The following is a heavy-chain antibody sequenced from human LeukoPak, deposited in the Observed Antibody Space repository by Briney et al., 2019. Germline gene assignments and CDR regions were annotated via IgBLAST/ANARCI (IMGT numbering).Heavy chain of an antibody. V-gene: IGHV1-69*04. CDR2: IIPVVGTA. CDR3: AKQGAARQDYYMDV. Sequence: VASVKVSCKASGGSFSSYAISWVRQAPGQGLEWMGRIIPVVGTANYAQKFQERVTITADIVSNTAYLEVTSLTCDDTGVYFCAKQGAARQDYYMDVWGNGTTVTVS. CDR1: GGSFSSYA. D-gene: IGHD5-18*01. J-gene: IGHJ6*03.